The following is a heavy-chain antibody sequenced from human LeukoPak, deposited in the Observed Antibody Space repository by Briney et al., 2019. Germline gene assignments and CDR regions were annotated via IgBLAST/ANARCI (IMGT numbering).Heavy chain of an antibody. CDR1: SGSVSNSHYY. Sequence: SETLSLTCTVSSGSVSNSHYYWAWVRQPLGKGLEWLGSIFYSGNTHYNPSLKSPVTISIDTSKNQFSLKVSSVTAADTAIYYCARDLSFDWFPYYFDYWGQGILVTVSS. CDR3: ARDLSFDWFPYYFDY. D-gene: IGHD3-9*01. CDR2: IFYSGNT. V-gene: IGHV4-39*07. J-gene: IGHJ4*02.